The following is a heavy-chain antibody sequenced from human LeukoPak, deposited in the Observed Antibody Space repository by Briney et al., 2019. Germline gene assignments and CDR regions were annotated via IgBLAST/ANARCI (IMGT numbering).Heavy chain of an antibody. CDR3: AKGLREWLVRGWVDY. Sequence: AGGSLRLSCAASGFTFTSYAMSWVRQAPGKGLEWVSAISGSGGSTYYADSVKGRFTISRDNSKNTLYLQMNSLRAEDTAVYYCAKGLREWLVRGWVDYWGQGTLVTVSS. CDR2: ISGSGGST. J-gene: IGHJ4*02. D-gene: IGHD6-19*01. CDR1: GFTFTSYA. V-gene: IGHV3-23*01.